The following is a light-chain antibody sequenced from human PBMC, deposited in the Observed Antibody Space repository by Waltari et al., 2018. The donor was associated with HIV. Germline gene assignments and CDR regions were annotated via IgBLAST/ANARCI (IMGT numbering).Light chain of an antibody. CDR1: ALPKQY. J-gene: IGLJ3*02. CDR2: KDT. CDR3: QAPDSSGPWV. V-gene: IGLV3-25*03. Sequence: SYELTQPPSVSVSPGPTARTTCSGDALPKQYAYWYQQKPGQAPVLVIYKDTERPSGIPERFSGSSSGTTVTLTISGVQAEDEADYYCQAPDSSGPWVFGGGTKLTVL.